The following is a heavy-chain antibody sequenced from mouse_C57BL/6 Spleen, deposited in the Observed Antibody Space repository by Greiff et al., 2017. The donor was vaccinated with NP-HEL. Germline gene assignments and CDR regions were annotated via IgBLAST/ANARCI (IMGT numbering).Heavy chain of an antibody. J-gene: IGHJ3*01. CDR2: INPSNGGT. CDR1: GYTFTSYW. Sequence: QVQLQQPGTELVKPGASVKLSCKASGYTFTSYWMHWVKQRPGQGLEWIGNINPSNGGTNYNEKFKSKATLTVDKSSSTAYMQLSSLTSEESAVYYCARSIYDGYYFAYWGQGTLVTVSA. V-gene: IGHV1-53*01. CDR3: ARSIYDGYYFAY. D-gene: IGHD2-3*01.